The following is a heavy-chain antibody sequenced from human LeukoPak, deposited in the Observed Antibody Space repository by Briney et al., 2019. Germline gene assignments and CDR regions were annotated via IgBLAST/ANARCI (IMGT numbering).Heavy chain of an antibody. D-gene: IGHD3-3*01. CDR3: ARDLSEYYDFWSGYMSDGMDV. CDR1: GYTFTSYG. V-gene: IGHV1-69*13. J-gene: IGHJ6*02. CDR2: IIPIFGTA. Sequence: ASVKVSCKASGYTFTSYGISWVRQAPGQGLEWMGGIIPIFGTANYAQKFQGRVTITADESTSTAYMELSSLRSEDTAVYYCARDLSEYYDFWSGYMSDGMDVWGQGTTVTVSS.